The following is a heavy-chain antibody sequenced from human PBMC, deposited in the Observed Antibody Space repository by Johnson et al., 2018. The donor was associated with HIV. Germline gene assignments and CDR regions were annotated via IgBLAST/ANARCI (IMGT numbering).Heavy chain of an antibody. V-gene: IGHV3-33*06. Sequence: QVQLVESGGGVVQPGRSLRLSCAASGFTFRSYAMHWVRQAPGKGLEWMAVIWYDASNKYYVDSVKGRFTISRDNSKNTLYLQMNSLRAEDTAVYYCAKPYYDFWSGYYDYNAFDVWGQGAMVTVSS. CDR1: GFTFRSYA. CDR3: AKPYYDFWSGYYDYNAFDV. J-gene: IGHJ3*01. CDR2: IWYDASNK. D-gene: IGHD3-3*01.